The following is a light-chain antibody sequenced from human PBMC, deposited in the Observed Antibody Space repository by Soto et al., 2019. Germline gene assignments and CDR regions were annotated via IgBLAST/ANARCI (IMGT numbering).Light chain of an antibody. Sequence: DIQMTQSPSTLSASVGDRVTITCRASQSISSWLAWYQQKPGKAPKLLIYKASSLESGVPSRFSGSGSGTEITLTISSLQPDDFATYYCQQYNSYSSETFGQGTKVDIK. CDR3: QQYNSYSSET. CDR1: QSISSW. CDR2: KAS. J-gene: IGKJ1*01. V-gene: IGKV1-5*03.